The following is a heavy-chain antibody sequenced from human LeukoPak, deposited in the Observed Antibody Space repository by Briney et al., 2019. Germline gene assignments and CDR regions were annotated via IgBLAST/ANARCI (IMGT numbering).Heavy chain of an antibody. V-gene: IGHV1-3*01. CDR3: ARGSGWSDHYGMDV. D-gene: IGHD6-19*01. CDR2: INAGEGNT. Sequence: GSVKVSCKASGYIFGNYGMHWVRQAPGQGLEWMGWINAGEGNTKYLQKFQGRVTLTRVTSASTAYMELSSLRSEDTAVYYCARGSGWSDHYGMDVWGQGTTVIVSS. J-gene: IGHJ6*02. CDR1: GYIFGNYG.